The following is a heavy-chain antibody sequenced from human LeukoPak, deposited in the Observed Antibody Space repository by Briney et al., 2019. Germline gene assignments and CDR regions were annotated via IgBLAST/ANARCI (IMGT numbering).Heavy chain of an antibody. CDR2: IYSGGST. CDR3: ARVDYSGSYPGY. V-gene: IGHV3-53*01. Sequence: GGSLRLSCAASGFTFSSYSMNWVRQAPGKGLEWVSVIYSGGSTYYADSVKGRFTISRDNSKNTLYLQMNSLRAEDTAVYYCARVDYSGSYPGYWGQGTLVTVSS. CDR1: GFTFSSYS. D-gene: IGHD1-26*01. J-gene: IGHJ4*02.